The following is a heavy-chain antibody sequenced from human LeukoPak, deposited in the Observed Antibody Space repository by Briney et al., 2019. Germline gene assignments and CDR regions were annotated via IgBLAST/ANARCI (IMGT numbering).Heavy chain of an antibody. CDR3: GIGAVATY. CDR1: GGSISSYY. V-gene: IGHV4-59*01. CDR2: IYSSGST. Sequence: SETLSLTCTVSGGSISSYYWSWIRQPPGKGLEWIGYIYSSGSTNYNASLKSRVTISVETSKNQFSLKLSSVAPADTTVFYCGIGAVATYWGQGTLVTVSS. D-gene: IGHD4-11*01. J-gene: IGHJ4*02.